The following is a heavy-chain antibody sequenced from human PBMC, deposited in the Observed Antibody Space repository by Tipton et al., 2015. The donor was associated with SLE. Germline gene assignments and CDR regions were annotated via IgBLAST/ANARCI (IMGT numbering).Heavy chain of an antibody. J-gene: IGHJ4*02. Sequence: SLRLSCAGPGFIFTNYAMSWVRQTPGKGLEWVSVIWHDGSKKYYADSVKGRFTISRDNSKNTVYLEMNSLSGEDTGVYHCARGFCGGSSCYSLHLWGQGTLVTVSS. CDR2: IWHDGSKK. V-gene: IGHV3-33*08. CDR3: ARGFCGGSSCYSLHL. D-gene: IGHD2-15*01. CDR1: GFIFTNYA.